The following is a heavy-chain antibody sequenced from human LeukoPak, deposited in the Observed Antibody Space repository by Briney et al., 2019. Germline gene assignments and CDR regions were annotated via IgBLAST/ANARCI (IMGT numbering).Heavy chain of an antibody. CDR1: GGSISSYY. J-gene: IGHJ4*02. CDR2: IYTSGST. V-gene: IGHV4-4*07. CDR3: AREGGDQYYFDY. Sequence: KPSETLSLTCTVSGGSISSYYWSWIRQPAGKGLVWIGRIYTSGSTNYNPSLKSRVTMSVDTSKNQFSLKLSSVTAADTAVYYCAREGGDQYYFDYWGQGTLVTVSS. D-gene: IGHD4-17*01.